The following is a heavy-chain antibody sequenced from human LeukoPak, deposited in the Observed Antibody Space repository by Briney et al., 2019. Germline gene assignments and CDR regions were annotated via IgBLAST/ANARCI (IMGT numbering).Heavy chain of an antibody. D-gene: IGHD4-23*01. V-gene: IGHV1-69*06. CDR3: ARDNSVEDIAWWFDP. Sequence: SVKVSCKASGGTFSSYAISWVRQAPGQGLEWMGGIIPIFGTANYAQKFQGRVTITADKSTSTAYMELSSLRSEDTAVYYCARDNSVEDIAWWFDPWGQGTLVTVSP. J-gene: IGHJ5*02. CDR2: IIPIFGTA. CDR1: GGTFSSYA.